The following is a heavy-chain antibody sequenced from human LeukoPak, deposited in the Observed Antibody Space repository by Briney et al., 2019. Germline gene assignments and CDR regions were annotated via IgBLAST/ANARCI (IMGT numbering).Heavy chain of an antibody. Sequence: ASVKVSRKASGYTFTGYYMHWVRQAPGQGLEWMGWINPNSGGTNYAQKFQGRVTMTRDMSTSTVYTELSSLRSEDTAVYYCARDGLASWLRPMYYFDYWGQGTLVTVSS. D-gene: IGHD6-19*01. CDR3: ARDGLASWLRPMYYFDY. J-gene: IGHJ4*02. CDR2: INPNSGGT. V-gene: IGHV1-2*02. CDR1: GYTFTGYY.